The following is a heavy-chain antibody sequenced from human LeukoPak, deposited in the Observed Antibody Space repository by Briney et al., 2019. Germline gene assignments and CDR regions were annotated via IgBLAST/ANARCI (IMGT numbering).Heavy chain of an antibody. J-gene: IGHJ5*02. D-gene: IGHD1-7*01. V-gene: IGHV3-7*01. CDR2: IKQDGSEK. Sequence: GGSLRPSCAASGVTFSSYWVSWVRQAPGKGLEWVANIKQDGSEKYYVDSVKGRFTISRDNAKNSLYLQMNSLRADDTAVYYCAREGPRVTGTTRTWFDPWGQGTLVTVSS. CDR1: GVTFSSYW. CDR3: AREGPRVTGTTRTWFDP.